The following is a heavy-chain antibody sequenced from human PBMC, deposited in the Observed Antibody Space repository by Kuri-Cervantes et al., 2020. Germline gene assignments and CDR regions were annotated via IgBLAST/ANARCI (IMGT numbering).Heavy chain of an antibody. CDR3: ARAPGGSYYTHCLDY. D-gene: IGHD1-26*01. CDR1: GYTFTSYA. CDR2: SNAGNGNT. J-gene: IGHJ4*02. V-gene: IGHV1-3*02. Sequence: ASVKVSCKASGYTFTSYAMHWARQAPGQRLEWMGWSNAGNGNTKYSQEFQGRVTITRDTSPSTAYMELRSLRSDNTAVYYFARAPGGSYYTHCLDYWGQGTMVTVSS.